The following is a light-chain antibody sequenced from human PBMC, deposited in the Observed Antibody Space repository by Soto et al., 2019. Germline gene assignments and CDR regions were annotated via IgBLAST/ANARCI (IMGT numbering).Light chain of an antibody. J-gene: IGLJ2*01. CDR3: SSYTSSSLV. CDR2: EGI. V-gene: IGLV2-14*02. Sequence: QSALTQPASVSGSPGQSITISCTGTSSTVGGFNVVSWYQQHPGKAPKVIIYEGIKRPSGVSNRFSGSNSGSTASLTISGLQAEDEADYYCSSYTSSSLVFGGGTKLTVL. CDR1: SSTVGGFNV.